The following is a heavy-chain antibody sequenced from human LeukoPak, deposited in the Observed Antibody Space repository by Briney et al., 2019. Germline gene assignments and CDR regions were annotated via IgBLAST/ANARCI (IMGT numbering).Heavy chain of an antibody. CDR2: IIPIFGTA. J-gene: IGHJ4*02. V-gene: IGHV1-69*05. CDR1: GGTFSSYA. CDR3: ARDQYQLLTGAFDY. D-gene: IGHD2-2*01. Sequence: SVKVSCKASGGTFSSYAISWVRQAPGQGLEWVRRIIPIFGTANYAQKFQGRVTITTDESTSTAYMELSSLRSEDTAVYYCARDQYQLLTGAFDYWGQGTLVTVSS.